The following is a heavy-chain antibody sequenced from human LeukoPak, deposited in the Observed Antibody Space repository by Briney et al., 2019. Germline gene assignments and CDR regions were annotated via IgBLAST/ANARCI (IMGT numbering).Heavy chain of an antibody. CDR2: IYSGGSGVTT. CDR3: ARESPDRPGFDY. D-gene: IGHD6-6*01. V-gene: IGHV3-53*01. J-gene: IGHJ4*02. CDR1: GVTVNSNY. Sequence: GGSLRLSCEASGVTVNSNYMNWVRQAPGQGLEWVSVIYSGGSGVTTYYADSVMGRFAISRDSSKNTLYLQMNSLRAEDTAVYYCARESPDRPGFDYWGQGTLVTVSS.